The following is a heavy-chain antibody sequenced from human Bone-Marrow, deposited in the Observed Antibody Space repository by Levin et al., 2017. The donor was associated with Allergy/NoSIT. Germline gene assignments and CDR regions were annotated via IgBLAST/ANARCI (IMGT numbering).Heavy chain of an antibody. Sequence: SETLSLTCSVSGASIRSGHWWSWVRQPPGKGLEWIGDIYHSGGTNDNPSLQSRVTMSVDNPRNPASLRMRSVTAADAAVYYCARATSCSRFNCDREMNAFDVWGQGTKVTVSS. J-gene: IGHJ3*01. D-gene: IGHD1-1*01. CDR2: IYHSGGT. CDR1: GASIRSGHW. V-gene: IGHV4-4*02. CDR3: ARATSCSRFNCDREMNAFDV.